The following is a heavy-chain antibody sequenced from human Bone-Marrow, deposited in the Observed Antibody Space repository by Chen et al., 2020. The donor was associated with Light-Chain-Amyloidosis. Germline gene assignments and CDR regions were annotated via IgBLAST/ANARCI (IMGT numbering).Heavy chain of an antibody. Sequence: QVQRVQSGADVKKPGASVKVSCKASGYTFTDYYLHWVRQAPGQGLEWMGWINPNRGGTNYEQKFQDRVTMTRDTSISTAYMELSRLRSDDTALYYCAREKYSSSSRRWFDPWGQGTLVTVSS. D-gene: IGHD6-6*01. CDR1: GYTFTDYY. CDR3: AREKYSSSSRRWFDP. V-gene: IGHV1-2*02. CDR2: INPNRGGT. J-gene: IGHJ5*02.